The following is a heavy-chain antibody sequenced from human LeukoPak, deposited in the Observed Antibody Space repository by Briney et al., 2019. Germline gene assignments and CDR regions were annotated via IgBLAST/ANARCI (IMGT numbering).Heavy chain of an antibody. D-gene: IGHD3-10*01. Sequence: GASVKVSCKASGGTFSSYAISWLRQAPGQGLEWMGGIIHIFGTANYAQKFQGRVTITADESTSTAYMELSSLRSEDTAVYYCARVESLGNNHMVRGVLFDYWGQGTLVTVSS. CDR3: ARVESLGNNHMVRGVLFDY. CDR2: IIHIFGTA. CDR1: GGTFSSYA. V-gene: IGHV1-69*13. J-gene: IGHJ4*02.